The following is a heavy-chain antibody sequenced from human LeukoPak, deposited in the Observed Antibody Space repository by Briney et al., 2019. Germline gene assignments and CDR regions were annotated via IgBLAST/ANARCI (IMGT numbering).Heavy chain of an antibody. CDR1: GFTFSSYA. V-gene: IGHV3-23*01. J-gene: IGHJ4*02. CDR3: AKARFGVLTRWDY. CDR2: ISGGRST. Sequence: PGGSLRLSCAASGFTFSSYAMSWVRQAPGKGLEWVSVISGGRSTYYSDSVKGRFTISRDNSKSTLYLQMNSLRAEDTAIYYCAKARFGVLTRWDYWGQGTLVTVSS. D-gene: IGHD3-3*01.